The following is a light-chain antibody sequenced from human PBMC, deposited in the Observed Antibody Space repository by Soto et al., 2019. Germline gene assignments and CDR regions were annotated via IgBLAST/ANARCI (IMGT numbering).Light chain of an antibody. V-gene: IGKV3-20*01. Sequence: ELVLTQSSGTLSLSPGDRATLSCRSSQSAYSSYLSWYQQKPGQAPRLLISGASSRATGIPDRFSGSGSGTDFTLTISRLESDDFAVYYCQQYGSSPETFGQGTKVDIK. CDR2: GAS. CDR1: QSAYSSY. J-gene: IGKJ1*01. CDR3: QQYGSSPET.